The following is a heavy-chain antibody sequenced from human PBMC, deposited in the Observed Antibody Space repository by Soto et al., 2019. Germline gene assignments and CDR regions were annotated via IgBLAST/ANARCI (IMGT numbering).Heavy chain of an antibody. J-gene: IGHJ5*02. CDR3: ARLVQLLQGRWFDP. CDR2: VYYSGTT. D-gene: IGHD2-15*01. CDR1: GGSISTYY. Sequence: SETLSLTCTVSGGSISTYYWSWIRQPPGKGLEWIGYVYYSGTTNYNPSLKSRVTISVDTSKNQFSLKLSSVTAADTAVYYCARLVQLLQGRWFDPWGQGTLVTVSS. V-gene: IGHV4-59*08.